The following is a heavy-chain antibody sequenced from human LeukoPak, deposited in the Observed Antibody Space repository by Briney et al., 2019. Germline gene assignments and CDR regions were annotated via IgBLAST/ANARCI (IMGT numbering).Heavy chain of an antibody. J-gene: IGHJ4*02. Sequence: GGSLRLSCAASGFTFSSYEMNWVRQAPGKGLEWVSYISSSGYTIYYADSVKGRFTISRDNTKNSLYLQTNSLRAEDTAVYYCARDGHDYVDYFFDYWGQGTLVTFSS. V-gene: IGHV3-48*03. CDR2: ISSSGYTI. D-gene: IGHD4-17*01. CDR3: ARDGHDYVDYFFDY. CDR1: GFTFSSYE.